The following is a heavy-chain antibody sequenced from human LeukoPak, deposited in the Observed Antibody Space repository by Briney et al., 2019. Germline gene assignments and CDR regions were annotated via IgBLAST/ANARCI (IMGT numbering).Heavy chain of an antibody. J-gene: IGHJ4*02. CDR1: GFTFSSYA. Sequence: PGGSLRLSCAASGFTFSSYAMHWVRQAPGKGLEYVSAISSNGGSTYYANSVNGRFTISRDNSKNTLYLQMGSLRAEDMAVYYCVRDPGDVGYGGNLLDYWGQGTLVTVSS. CDR2: ISSNGGST. V-gene: IGHV3-64*01. D-gene: IGHD4-23*01. CDR3: VRDPGDVGYGGNLLDY.